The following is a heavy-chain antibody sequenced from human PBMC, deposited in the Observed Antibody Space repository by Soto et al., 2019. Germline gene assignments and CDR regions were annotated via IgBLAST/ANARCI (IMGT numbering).Heavy chain of an antibody. CDR3: ARDHGITMIVVDY. Sequence: QVQLVESGGGVVQPGSSLRLSCAASGFTFSSYAMHWVRQAPGKGLERVAVISYDGSNKYYADSVKGRFTISRDNSKNTLYLQMTSLRAEDTAVYYCARDHGITMIVVDYWGQGTLVTVSS. V-gene: IGHV3-30-3*01. D-gene: IGHD3-22*01. J-gene: IGHJ4*02. CDR2: ISYDGSNK. CDR1: GFTFSSYA.